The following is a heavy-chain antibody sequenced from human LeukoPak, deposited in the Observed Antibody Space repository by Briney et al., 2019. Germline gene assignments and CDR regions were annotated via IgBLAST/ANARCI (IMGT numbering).Heavy chain of an antibody. CDR1: GFTFSSYW. V-gene: IGHV3-7*01. D-gene: IGHD6-19*01. J-gene: IGHJ4*02. CDR2: IKQDGSEK. CDR3: ASAGQWLVYFFDY. Sequence: GGSLRLSCAASGFTFSSYWMSWVRQAPGKGLEWVANIKQDGSEKYYVNSVKGRFTISRDNAKNSLYLQMNSLRAEDTAVYYCASAGQWLVYFFDYWGQGTLVTVSS.